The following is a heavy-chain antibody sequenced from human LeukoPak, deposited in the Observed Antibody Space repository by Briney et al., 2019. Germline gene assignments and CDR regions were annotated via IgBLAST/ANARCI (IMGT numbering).Heavy chain of an antibody. V-gene: IGHV3-30-3*01. J-gene: IGHJ4*02. CDR3: ATLGEAQQWLVADY. CDR1: GFTFSSYA. Sequence: PGGSLRLSCAASGFTFSSYAMHWARQAPGKGLEWVAVISYDGSNKYYADSVKGRFTISRDNSKNTLYLQMNSLRAEDTAVYYCATLGEAQQWLVADYWGQGTLVTVSS. D-gene: IGHD6-19*01. CDR2: ISYDGSNK.